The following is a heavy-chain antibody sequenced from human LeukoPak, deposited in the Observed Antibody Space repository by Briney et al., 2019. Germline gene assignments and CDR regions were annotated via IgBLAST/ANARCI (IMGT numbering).Heavy chain of an antibody. CDR2: ISAYNGNT. D-gene: IGHD2-2*01. CDR1: GYTFTSYG. CDR3: ARGPIIDIAIVPAAVEYYYMDV. V-gene: IGHV1-18*01. J-gene: IGHJ6*03. Sequence: ASVKVSCKASGYTFTSYGISWVRQAPGQGLEWMGWISAYNGNTKYAQKLQGRVTMTTDTSTSTAYKELRSLRSDDTAVYYCARGPIIDIAIVPAAVEYYYMDVWGKGTTVTVSS.